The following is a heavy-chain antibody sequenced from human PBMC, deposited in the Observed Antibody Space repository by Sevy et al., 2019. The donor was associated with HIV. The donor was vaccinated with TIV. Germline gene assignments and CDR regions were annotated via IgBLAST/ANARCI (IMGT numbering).Heavy chain of an antibody. J-gene: IGHJ4*02. V-gene: IGHV1-69*06. CDR2: IIPIFGTA. Sequence: ASVKVSCKASGGTFSSYTISWVRQAPGQGLEWMGGIIPIFGTANYAQKFQGRVTVTADKSTSTAYMELSSLRSEDTAVYYCASRRDYSNSTTEDYWGQGTLVTVSS. CDR3: ASRRDYSNSTTEDY. CDR1: GGTFSSYT. D-gene: IGHD4-4*01.